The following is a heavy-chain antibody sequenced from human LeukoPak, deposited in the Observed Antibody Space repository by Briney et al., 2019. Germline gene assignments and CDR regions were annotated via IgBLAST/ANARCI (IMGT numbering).Heavy chain of an antibody. D-gene: IGHD6-6*01. Sequence: GASVKVPCKASGYTFTSYDINWVRQATGQGLEWMGWLNPNSGNTGYAQKFQGRVTMTRNTSISTAYMELSSLRSEDTAVYYCARDYSSSSSRFDPWGQGTLVTVSS. CDR1: GYTFTSYD. V-gene: IGHV1-8*01. J-gene: IGHJ5*02. CDR3: ARDYSSSSSRFDP. CDR2: LNPNSGNT.